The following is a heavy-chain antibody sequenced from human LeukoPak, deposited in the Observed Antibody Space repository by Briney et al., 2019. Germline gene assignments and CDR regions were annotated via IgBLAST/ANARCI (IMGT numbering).Heavy chain of an antibody. V-gene: IGHV3-23*01. Sequence: GGSLRLSCADSGFTFSSYAMSWVRQAPGKGLEWVSAISGSGGSTYYADSVKGRFTISRDNFKNTLYLQMNSLRAEDTAVYYCASPPGIAAAGIYYYYNMDVWGKGTTVTVSS. CDR3: ASPPGIAAAGIYYYYNMDV. CDR2: ISGSGGST. J-gene: IGHJ6*03. CDR1: GFTFSSYA. D-gene: IGHD6-13*01.